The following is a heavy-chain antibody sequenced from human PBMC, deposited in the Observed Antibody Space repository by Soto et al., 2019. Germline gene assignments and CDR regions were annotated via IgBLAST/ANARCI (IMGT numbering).Heavy chain of an antibody. CDR2: ISAYNGNT. V-gene: IGHV1-18*01. CDR3: ARDGRRGIAAEASYYYSGMDV. D-gene: IGHD2-15*01. Sequence: ASVKVSCKASGYTFTSYGISWVRQAPGQGLEWMGWISAYNGNTNYAQKLQGRVTMTTDTSTSTAYMELRSLRSDDTAVYYCARDGRRGIAAEASYYYSGMDVWGQGTTVTVSS. J-gene: IGHJ6*02. CDR1: GYTFTSYG.